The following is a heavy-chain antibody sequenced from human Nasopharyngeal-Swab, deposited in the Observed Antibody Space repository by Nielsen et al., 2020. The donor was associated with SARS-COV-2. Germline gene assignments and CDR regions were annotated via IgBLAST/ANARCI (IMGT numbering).Heavy chain of an antibody. CDR3: ARRTRYSNYAYYYMDV. CDR2: IYHSGST. V-gene: IGHV4-38-2*01. J-gene: IGHJ6*03. D-gene: IGHD4-11*01. CDR1: GYSISSGYY. Sequence: SETLSLTRAVSGYSISSGYYWGWIRQPPGKGLEWIGSIYHSGSTYYNPSLKSRVTISVDTSKNQFSLKLSSVTAADTAVYYCARRTRYSNYAYYYMDVWGKGTTVTVSS.